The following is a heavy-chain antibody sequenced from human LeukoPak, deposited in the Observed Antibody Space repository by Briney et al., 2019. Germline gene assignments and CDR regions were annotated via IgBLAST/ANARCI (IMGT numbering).Heavy chain of an antibody. J-gene: IGHJ3*02. Sequence: GGSLRLSCIASGFTFGDYAMSWVRQAPGKGLEWVGFIRSKAYGGTTEYAASVKGRFTISRDDSKSIAYLQLNSLKTEDTAVYYCTRRTVTTDAFDIWGQGTTVTVSS. CDR3: TRRTVTTDAFDI. D-gene: IGHD4-17*01. CDR2: IRSKAYGGTT. CDR1: GFTFGDYA. V-gene: IGHV3-49*04.